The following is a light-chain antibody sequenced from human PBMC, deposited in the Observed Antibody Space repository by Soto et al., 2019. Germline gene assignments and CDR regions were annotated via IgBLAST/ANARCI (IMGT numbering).Light chain of an antibody. J-gene: IGKJ1*01. CDR1: ESVRSSY. V-gene: IGKV3-20*01. CDR2: GAS. CDR3: QQYNNWWT. Sequence: EIVLTQSPGTLSLSPGERATLSCRASESVRSSYLAWYQQKPGQAPRLLIYGASTRATGIPDRFTGSGSGTDFTLTISSLEPEDFAVYYCQQYNNWWTFGQGTKVDIK.